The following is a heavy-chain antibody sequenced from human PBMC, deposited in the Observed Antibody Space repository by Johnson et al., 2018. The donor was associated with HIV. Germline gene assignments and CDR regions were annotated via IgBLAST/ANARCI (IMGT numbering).Heavy chain of an antibody. J-gene: IGHJ3*02. CDR3: ARVTTMIVVVFAFDI. D-gene: IGHD3-22*01. CDR2: IYSGGST. Sequence: VQLVESGGGLIQPGGSLRLSCAASGFTVSSNYMSWVRQAPGKGLEWVSVIYSGGSTYYADSVKGRFTISRDNSKNTLYLQMNSLRAEDTAVYYCARVTTMIVVVFAFDIWGQGTMVTVSS. V-gene: IGHV3-66*03. CDR1: GFTVSSNY.